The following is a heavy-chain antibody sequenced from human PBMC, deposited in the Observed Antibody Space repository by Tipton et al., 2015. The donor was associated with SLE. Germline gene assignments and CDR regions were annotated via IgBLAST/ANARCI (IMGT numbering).Heavy chain of an antibody. Sequence: TLSLTCAVSGASIGSGGYSWNWIRQPPGKGLQWIGYIFHSGITYYNPSLKSRVTMSVDRSKNQFSLRLTSVTAADTAVYYCARRPANNSQFYYWGQGMLVTVSS. CDR3: ARRPANNSQFYY. D-gene: IGHD2-15*01. CDR2: IFHSGIT. V-gene: IGHV4-30-2*01. J-gene: IGHJ4*02. CDR1: GASIGSGGYS.